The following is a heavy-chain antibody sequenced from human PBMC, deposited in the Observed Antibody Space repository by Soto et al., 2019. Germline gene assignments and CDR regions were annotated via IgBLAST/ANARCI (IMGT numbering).Heavy chain of an antibody. J-gene: IGHJ4*02. CDR3: ARAKTRGYSYGGWDY. V-gene: IGHV4-31*03. CDR1: GGSISSGGYY. CDR2: IYYSGST. Sequence: QVQLQESGPGLVKPSQTLSLTCTVSGGSISSGGYYWSWIRQHPGKGLEWIGYIYYSGSTYYNPSLKSRVTISVDTSKNQFALKLSSVTAADTAVYYCARAKTRGYSYGGWDYWGQGTLVTVSS. D-gene: IGHD5-18*01.